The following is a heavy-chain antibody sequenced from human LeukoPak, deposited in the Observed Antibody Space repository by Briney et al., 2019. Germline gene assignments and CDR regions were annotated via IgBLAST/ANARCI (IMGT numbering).Heavy chain of an antibody. V-gene: IGHV4-31*03. Sequence: PSQTLSLTCTVSGGSVSSGGYYWSWIRQHPGKGPEWIGYIFYSGSTHYNPSLKSRVTISVDTSKNQFSLKLSSVTAADTAVYYCAGGWRDYYYGMDVWGQGTTVTVSS. J-gene: IGHJ6*02. D-gene: IGHD2-15*01. CDR3: AGGWRDYYYGMDV. CDR1: GGSVSSGGYY. CDR2: IFYSGST.